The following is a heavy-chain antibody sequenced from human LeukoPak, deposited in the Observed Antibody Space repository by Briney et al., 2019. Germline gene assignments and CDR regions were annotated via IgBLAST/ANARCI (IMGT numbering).Heavy chain of an antibody. D-gene: IGHD2-2*02. CDR2: IYHSGST. V-gene: IGHV4-38-2*01. Sequence: SETLSLTCAVSGYSISSGYYWGWIRQPPGKGLEWIGSIYHSGSTYYNPSLKSRVTISVDTSKNQFSLKLSSVTAADTAVYYCARLPYCSSTNCYTSHHYYYYMDVWGKGTTVTVSS. J-gene: IGHJ6*03. CDR1: GYSISSGYY. CDR3: ARLPYCSSTNCYTSHHYYYYMDV.